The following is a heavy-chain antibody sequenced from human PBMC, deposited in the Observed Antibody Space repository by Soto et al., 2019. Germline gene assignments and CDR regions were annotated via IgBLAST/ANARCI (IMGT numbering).Heavy chain of an antibody. J-gene: IGHJ3*02. V-gene: IGHV3-30*03. CDR1: GFTFRNYG. D-gene: IGHD3-16*01. CDR2: ISYDGSDQ. CDR3: ATEGSAGGDAFDI. Sequence: QVQLVESGGGVVQPGRSLRLSCAASGFTFRNYGMHWVRQAPGKGPEWVAFISYDGSDQSYADSVKGRFTISRDNSKNTLYLQMNSLRTEDTAVFYCATEGSAGGDAFDIWGQGTMVTVSS.